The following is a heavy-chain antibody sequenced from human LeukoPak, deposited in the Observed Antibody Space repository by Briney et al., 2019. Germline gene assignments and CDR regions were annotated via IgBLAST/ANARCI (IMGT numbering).Heavy chain of an antibody. Sequence: SSETLSLTCIVSGGSISSSSSYWAWIRQPPGKGLEWIGSIYDSGSTYFNPSLKSRVTISVDTSRNQFSLNLSSVTAADTAVYFCARHSGYSSSWLGYWGQGTLVTVSS. CDR3: ARHSGYSSSWLGY. CDR1: GGSISSSSSY. CDR2: IYDSGST. D-gene: IGHD6-13*01. J-gene: IGHJ4*02. V-gene: IGHV4-39*01.